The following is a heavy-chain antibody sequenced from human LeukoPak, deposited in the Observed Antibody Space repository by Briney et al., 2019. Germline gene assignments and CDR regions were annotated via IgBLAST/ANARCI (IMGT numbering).Heavy chain of an antibody. CDR1: GFSLTTTGVG. D-gene: IGHD6-19*01. V-gene: IGHV2-5*02. Sequence: ESGPTLVKPTQTLTLTCTFSGFSLTTTGVGVGWIRQPPGKALEWLALIYWDDDERYSPSLKTRLTITKDTSKNRVVLTMTNMDPVDTATYYCAHRRQYSSGWRTSDHWGQGTLVTVSS. CDR3: AHRRQYSSGWRTSDH. J-gene: IGHJ4*02. CDR2: IYWDDDE.